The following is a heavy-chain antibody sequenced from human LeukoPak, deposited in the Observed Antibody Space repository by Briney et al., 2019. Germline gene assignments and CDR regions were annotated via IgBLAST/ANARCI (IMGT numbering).Heavy chain of an antibody. D-gene: IGHD2-15*01. CDR2: ISSSSSYI. J-gene: IGHJ4*02. CDR1: GFTFSGYS. Sequence: GGSLRLSCAASGFTFSGYSMNWVRQAPGKGLEWVSSISSSSSYIYYRDSVKGRFTISRDNSKNTLYLQMNSLRAEDTAVYYCARDHIVVVVAAYFDYWGQGTLVTVSS. CDR3: ARDHIVVVVAAYFDY. V-gene: IGHV3-21*01.